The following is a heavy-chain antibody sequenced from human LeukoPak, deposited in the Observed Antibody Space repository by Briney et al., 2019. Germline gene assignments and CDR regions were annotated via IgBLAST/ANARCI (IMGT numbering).Heavy chain of an antibody. CDR2: IYYSGST. D-gene: IGHD6-19*01. CDR3: ARQEAGTDY. CDR1: GGSISSYY. J-gene: IGHJ4*02. Sequence: SETLSLTCTVSGGSISSYYWSWIRQPPGKGLEWIGYIYYSGSTNYNPSLKSRVTTSVDTSKNQFSLKLSSVTAADTAVYYCARQEAGTDYWGQGTLVTVSS. V-gene: IGHV4-59*08.